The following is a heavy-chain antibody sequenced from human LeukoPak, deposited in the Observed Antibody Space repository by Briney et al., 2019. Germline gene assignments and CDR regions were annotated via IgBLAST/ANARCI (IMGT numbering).Heavy chain of an antibody. CDR3: AREYGSGSYDY. V-gene: IGHV3-74*01. J-gene: IGHJ4*02. CDR1: GIRFSGYW. D-gene: IGHD3-10*01. Sequence: GRSLRLSCAASGIRFSGYWMHWIRQAPGRGLVWVSRINSDGSSTNYADSVKGRFTISRDNAKNMLYLQMNSLRAEDTAVYYCAREYGSGSYDYWGQGTLVTVSS. CDR2: INSDGSST.